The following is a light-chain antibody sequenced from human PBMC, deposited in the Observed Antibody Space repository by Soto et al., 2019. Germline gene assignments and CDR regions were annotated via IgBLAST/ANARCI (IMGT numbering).Light chain of an antibody. V-gene: IGLV2-14*01. CDR2: EVT. J-gene: IGLJ1*01. Sequence: QSALTQPASVSGSPGQSITISCTGTSSVVGGYDFVSWYRQYPGQAPKILIYEVTHRPSGVPDRFSGSKSGNTASLTISGLQADDEADYYCSSYTITSSPVFGPGTKLTVL. CDR1: SSVVGGYDF. CDR3: SSYTITSSPV.